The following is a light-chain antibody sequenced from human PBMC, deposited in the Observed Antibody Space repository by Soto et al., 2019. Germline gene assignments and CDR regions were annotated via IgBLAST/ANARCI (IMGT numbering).Light chain of an antibody. CDR2: DDN. CDR1: SSNIGGNS. CDR3: GSWDSSLSAYV. V-gene: IGLV1-51*01. Sequence: QSVLTQPPSVSANPGQNVTFPCTGSSSNIGGNSVSSYQQLPGTAPQLLIYDDNKRPSGLPDRFSGSESGTSATLGIAGVQTGDEADYYCGSWDSSLSAYVFGTGTKVTVL. J-gene: IGLJ1*01.